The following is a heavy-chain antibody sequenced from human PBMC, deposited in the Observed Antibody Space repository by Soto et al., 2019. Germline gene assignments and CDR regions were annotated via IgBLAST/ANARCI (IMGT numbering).Heavy chain of an antibody. CDR2: IIPIFGTA. Sequence: ASVKVSCKASGGTFSSYAISWVRQAPGQGLEWMGGIIPIFGTANYAQKFQGRVTITADESTSTAYMELSSLRSEDTAVYYCARDSFGSGWHYYFDYWGQGTLVTVLL. D-gene: IGHD6-19*01. V-gene: IGHV1-69*13. J-gene: IGHJ4*02. CDR1: GGTFSSYA. CDR3: ARDSFGSGWHYYFDY.